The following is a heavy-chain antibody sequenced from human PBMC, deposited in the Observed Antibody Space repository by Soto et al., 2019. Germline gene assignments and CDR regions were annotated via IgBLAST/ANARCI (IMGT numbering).Heavy chain of an antibody. V-gene: IGHV4-31*03. CDR3: ARQELDIVVVVAATRGAFDI. J-gene: IGHJ3*02. CDR2: IYYSGST. CDR1: GGSISSGGYY. D-gene: IGHD2-15*01. Sequence: QVQLQESGPGLVKPSQTLSLTCTVSGGSISSGGYYWSWIRQHPGKGLEWIGYIYYSGSTYYNPSLKSRVTISVDTSKNQFSLKLSSVTAADTAVYYCARQELDIVVVVAATRGAFDIWGQGTMVTVSS.